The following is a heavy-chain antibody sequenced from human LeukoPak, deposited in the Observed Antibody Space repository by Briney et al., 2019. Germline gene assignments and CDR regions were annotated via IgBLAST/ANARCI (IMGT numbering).Heavy chain of an antibody. CDR1: GFTFSNYA. J-gene: IGHJ4*02. CDR3: AKGPGNGMANRDH. CDR2: IGGGGDTT. Sequence: GGSLRLSCAASGFTFSNYALSWVRQAPGKGLEWISGIGGGGDTTYYADSVKGRFTISRDNSKNTLYLQMNSLRAEDTAVYYCAKGPGNGMANRDHGGRETRVTVSS. V-gene: IGHV3-23*01. D-gene: IGHD1-14*01.